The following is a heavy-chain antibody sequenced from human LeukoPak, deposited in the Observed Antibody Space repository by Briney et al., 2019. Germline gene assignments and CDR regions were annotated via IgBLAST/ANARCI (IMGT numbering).Heavy chain of an antibody. CDR2: INPSGGST. CDR3: ARDSVRSSSWYQGTDY. CDR1: GYTFTSYY. J-gene: IGHJ4*02. V-gene: IGHV1-46*01. D-gene: IGHD6-13*01. Sequence: ASVKVSCKASGYTFTSYYMHWVRQAPGQGLEWMGIINPSGGSTSYAQKFQGRVTMTRDMSTSTVYMELSSLRSEDTAVYYCARDSVRSSSWYQGTDYWGQGTLVTVSS.